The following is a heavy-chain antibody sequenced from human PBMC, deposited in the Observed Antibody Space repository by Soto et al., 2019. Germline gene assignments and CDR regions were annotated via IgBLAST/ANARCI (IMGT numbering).Heavy chain of an antibody. V-gene: IGHV3-48*02. CDR2: ISSSSSAI. D-gene: IGHD4-4*01. CDR1: GFTFSTYS. J-gene: IGHJ5*02. Sequence: GGSLRLSCAASGFTFSTYSMNWVRQAPGKGLEWVSYISSSSSAIYYADSVKGRFTISRDNAKNSLYLQMNSLIDEDTAVYYCARDLDYSNPPGPWGQGTLVTVSS. CDR3: ARDLDYSNPPGP.